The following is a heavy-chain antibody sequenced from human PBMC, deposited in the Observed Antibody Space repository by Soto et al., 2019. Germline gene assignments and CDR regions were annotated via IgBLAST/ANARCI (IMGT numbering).Heavy chain of an antibody. CDR2: IKEDGSEE. Sequence: EVQLVESGGSLVQPGGSLSLSCAASGFTFSTYWLNCDRQAPGKGLEWVANIKEDGSEEYYVDSVKDRFTISRHNAKNSLFLDMNGLRGEDTAVYYCARDWGAPGRVSAFSYYYHSGMDVWGQGTTVTVPS. D-gene: IGHD2-15*01. J-gene: IGHJ6*02. V-gene: IGHV3-7*05. CDR3: ARDWGAPGRVSAFSYYYHSGMDV. CDR1: GFTFSTYW.